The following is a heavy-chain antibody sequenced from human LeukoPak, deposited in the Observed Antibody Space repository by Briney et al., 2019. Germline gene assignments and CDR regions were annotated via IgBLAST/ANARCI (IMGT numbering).Heavy chain of an antibody. CDR2: INPNSGGT. V-gene: IGHV1-2*06. CDR1: GYTFTGYY. Sequence: ASVKVSCKASGYTFTGYYMHWVRQAPGQGLEWMGRINPNSGGTNYAQKFQGRVTMTRDTSISIAYMELSRLRSDDTAVYYCARDNFMVRGVNDYWGQGTLVTVSS. D-gene: IGHD3-10*01. CDR3: ARDNFMVRGVNDY. J-gene: IGHJ4*02.